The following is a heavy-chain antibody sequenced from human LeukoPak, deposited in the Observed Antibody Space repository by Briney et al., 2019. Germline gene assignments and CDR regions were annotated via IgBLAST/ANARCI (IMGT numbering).Heavy chain of an antibody. J-gene: IGHJ4*02. Sequence: GGALRLSCAASGLTCSYIYMSWVRRAPGKGLEWVSYMSSSDSTIYYADSVKCRFTIPRDTAKTSLHLQMNNLRAEDTAVYYCARDTGLAGPCDYWGQGTLVTVSS. CDR1: GLTCSYIY. V-gene: IGHV3-11*01. CDR2: MSSSDSTI. CDR3: ARDTGLAGPCDY.